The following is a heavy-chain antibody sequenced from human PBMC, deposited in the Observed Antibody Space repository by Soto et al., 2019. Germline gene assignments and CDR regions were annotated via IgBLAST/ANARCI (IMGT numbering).Heavy chain of an antibody. V-gene: IGHV1-18*01. J-gene: IGHJ6*02. CDR1: GYTFTRYG. CDR2: ISPYNGNT. CDR3: ARDLHYTNSYEGMDV. D-gene: IGHD1-1*01. Sequence: QVLLVQSGAEVKKPGASVKVSCKASGYTFTRYGLSWVRQAPGQGLEWMGWISPYNGNTNYAQKLQGRVTMTTDTSTSTAYMELRSLRADDTAVYYCARDLHYTNSYEGMDVWGQGTTVTVSS.